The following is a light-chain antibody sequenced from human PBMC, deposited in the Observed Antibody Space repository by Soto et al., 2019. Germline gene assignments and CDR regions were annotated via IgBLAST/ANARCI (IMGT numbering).Light chain of an antibody. J-gene: IGLJ2*01. CDR1: SSDVGGYKY. V-gene: IGLV2-14*01. Sequence: QSVLTQPASVSGSPGQSITISCTGTSSDVGGYKYVSCYPQHPGKAPKLMIYEVSYRPSGVSNRFSCSKSGNTAAVTSSWFQAEYEADYFCTAYSSNNALDLLFCEGTKVTVL. CDR3: TAYSSNNALDLL. CDR2: EVS.